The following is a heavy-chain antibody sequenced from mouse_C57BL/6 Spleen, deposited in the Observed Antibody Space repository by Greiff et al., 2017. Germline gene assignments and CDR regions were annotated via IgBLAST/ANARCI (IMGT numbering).Heavy chain of an antibody. Sequence: EVMLVESGGGLVQPGGSLSLSCAASGFTFTDYYMSWVRQPPGKALEWLGFIRNKANGYTTEYSSSVKGRFTISRENSQSILYLRMNALRAEDSATYYCARSPYDYEGNYAMDYWGQGTSVTVSS. CDR1: GFTFTDYY. D-gene: IGHD2-4*01. CDR2: IRNKANGYTT. J-gene: IGHJ4*01. CDR3: ARSPYDYEGNYAMDY. V-gene: IGHV7-3*01.